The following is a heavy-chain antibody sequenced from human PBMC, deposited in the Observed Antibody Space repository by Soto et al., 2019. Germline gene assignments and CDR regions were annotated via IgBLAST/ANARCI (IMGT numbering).Heavy chain of an antibody. J-gene: IGHJ4*02. CDR3: AREYTYGSNFFDC. V-gene: IGHV4-31*03. CDR1: GGSISSAAYY. D-gene: IGHD5-18*01. Sequence: QVQLQESGPGLVKPSQTLSLTCTVSGGSISSAAYYWSWIRQHPGKGLVWIGYISHSGSTYYNPSLKRRVIISVDTSNNQCSLSLTSVTAAYTAVYYCAREYTYGSNFFDCWGQGALVTVSS. CDR2: ISHSGST.